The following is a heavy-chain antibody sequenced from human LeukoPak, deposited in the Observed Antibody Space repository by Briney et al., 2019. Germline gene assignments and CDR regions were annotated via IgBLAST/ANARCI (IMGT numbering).Heavy chain of an antibody. V-gene: IGHV1-69*05. CDR1: GGTFSSYA. CDR2: IIPIFGTA. Sequence: SVKVSCKASGGTFSSYAISWVRQAPGQGLKWMGGIIPIFGTANYAQKFQGRVTITTDEPTSTAYMELSSLRSEDTAVYYCARCRRNYYYYYMDVWGKGTTVTVSS. CDR3: ARCRRNYYYYYMDV. J-gene: IGHJ6*03.